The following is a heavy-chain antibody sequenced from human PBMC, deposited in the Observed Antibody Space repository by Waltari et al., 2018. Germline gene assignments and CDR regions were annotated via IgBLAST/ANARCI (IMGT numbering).Heavy chain of an antibody. CDR2: INHSGST. CDR1: GGSFSGYY. CDR3: ARKRFTVTTDY. Sequence: QVQLQQWGAGLLKPSETLSLTCAVYGGSFSGYYWSWIRQPPGKGLEWIGEINHSGSTNYNPSLKSRVTISVDTSKNQFSLKLSSVTAADTAVYYCARKRFTVTTDYWGQGTLVIVSS. V-gene: IGHV4-34*01. J-gene: IGHJ4*02. D-gene: IGHD4-17*01.